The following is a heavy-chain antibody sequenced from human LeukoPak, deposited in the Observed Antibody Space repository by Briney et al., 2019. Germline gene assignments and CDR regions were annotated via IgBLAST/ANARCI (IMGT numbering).Heavy chain of an antibody. CDR1: GFTFSGFW. Sequence: GGSLRLSCAVSGFTFSGFWMSWSRQAPGEGLEWVASINSDGSEGYYADVVKGRFTISRDNAKNSLYLQINSLRAEDTAVYHCARSSYSSSSSVWGQGTMVTVSS. V-gene: IGHV3-7*03. D-gene: IGHD6-6*01. CDR2: INSDGSEG. CDR3: ARSSYSSSSSV. J-gene: IGHJ3*01.